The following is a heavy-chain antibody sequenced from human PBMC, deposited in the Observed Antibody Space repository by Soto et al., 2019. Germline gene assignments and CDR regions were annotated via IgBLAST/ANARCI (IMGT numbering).Heavy chain of an antibody. CDR3: ARDFGGTKFYYYYYYGMDV. Sequence: GGSLRLSCAASGFTFSSYWMSWVRQAPGKGLEWVANIKQDGSEKYYVDSVKGRFTISRDNAKNSLYLQMNSLRAEDTAVYYCARDFGGTKFYYYYYYGMDVWSQGTTVTVSS. V-gene: IGHV3-7*03. CDR2: IKQDGSEK. D-gene: IGHD1-26*01. J-gene: IGHJ6*02. CDR1: GFTFSSYW.